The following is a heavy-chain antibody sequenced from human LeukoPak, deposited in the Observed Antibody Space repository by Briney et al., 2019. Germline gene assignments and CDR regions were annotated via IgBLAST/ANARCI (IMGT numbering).Heavy chain of an antibody. V-gene: IGHV4-4*02. J-gene: IGHJ4*02. CDR2: ISLTGLT. D-gene: IGHD2-8*01. CDR1: GGSISNTNW. Sequence: SETLSLTCGVSGGSISNTNWWSWVRQPPGQGLEWIGEISLTGLTHYNPSLESRVTVSLDKSKNQLSLKLTSVTAADTAVYYCSRENGAFSPFGYWGQGTLVSVLS. CDR3: SRENGAFSPFGY.